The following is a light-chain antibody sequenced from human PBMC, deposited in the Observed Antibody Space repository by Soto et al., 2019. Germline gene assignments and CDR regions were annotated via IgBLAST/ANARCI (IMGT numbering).Light chain of an antibody. CDR2: EDN. J-gene: IGLJ3*02. CDR1: SGSIASNY. Sequence: NFMLTQPHSVSDSPGKTVIISCTRSSGSIASNYVQWYQQRPGSSPTTVIYEDNQRPSGVPDRFSGSIDSSSNSASLTISEMETEDEAAYYCQSYDATNQVFGGGTKLTVL. CDR3: QSYDATNQV. V-gene: IGLV6-57*01.